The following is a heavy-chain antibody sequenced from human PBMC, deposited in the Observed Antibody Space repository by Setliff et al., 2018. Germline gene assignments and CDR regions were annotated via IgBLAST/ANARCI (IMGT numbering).Heavy chain of an antibody. Sequence: GGSLRLSCVASGFSFSNYYMSWVRQAPGKGLEWVANIKGDGSEEYYADSVKGRFTISRDNAKNSLSLQMNSLRVEDTALYYCVKDMAGSYFDGRFDYWGPGTLVTVSS. CDR3: VKDMAGSYFDGRFDY. V-gene: IGHV3-7*03. CDR1: GFSFSNYY. J-gene: IGHJ4*02. CDR2: IKGDGSEE. D-gene: IGHD1-26*01.